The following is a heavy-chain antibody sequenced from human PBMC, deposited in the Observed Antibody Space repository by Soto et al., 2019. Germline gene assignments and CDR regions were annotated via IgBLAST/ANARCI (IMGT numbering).Heavy chain of an antibody. CDR3: ARGTIITIFGVVTNDAFDI. CDR1: GYTFTGYY. V-gene: IGHV1-2*04. J-gene: IGHJ3*02. CDR2: INPNSGGT. Sequence: QVQLVQSGAEVKKPGASVKVSCKASGYTFTGYYMHWVRQAPGQGLEWMGWINPNSGGTNYAQKFQGWVTMTRDTSISTAYMELSRLRSDDTAVYYCARGTIITIFGVVTNDAFDIWGQGTMVTVSS. D-gene: IGHD3-3*01.